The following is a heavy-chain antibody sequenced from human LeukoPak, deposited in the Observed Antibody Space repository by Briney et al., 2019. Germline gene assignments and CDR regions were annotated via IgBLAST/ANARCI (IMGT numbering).Heavy chain of an antibody. V-gene: IGHV1-18*01. J-gene: IGHJ4*02. CDR3: ARTVTTSSYYFDY. D-gene: IGHD4-17*01. CDR2: ISGYDGNT. Sequence: ASVKVSCKASGYTFTTYGVSWVRQAPGQGLEWMGWISGYDGNTNYAQKLRGRVTMTTDTSTSTAYMDLRSLRSDDTALNYCARTVTTSSYYFDYWGQGTLVTVSS. CDR1: GYTFTTYG.